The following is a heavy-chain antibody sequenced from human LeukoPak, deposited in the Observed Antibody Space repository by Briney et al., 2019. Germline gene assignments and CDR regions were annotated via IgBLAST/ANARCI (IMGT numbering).Heavy chain of an antibody. CDR1: GYTFTGYY. Sequence: PVASVKVSCTASGYTFTGYYMHWVRQAPGQGLEWMGWINPNSGGTNYAQKFQGRVTMTRDTSISTAYMELSRLRSDDTAVYYCARDMAVAMNYYYYMDVWGKGTTVTVSS. D-gene: IGHD6-19*01. CDR2: INPNSGGT. V-gene: IGHV1-2*02. J-gene: IGHJ6*03. CDR3: ARDMAVAMNYYYYMDV.